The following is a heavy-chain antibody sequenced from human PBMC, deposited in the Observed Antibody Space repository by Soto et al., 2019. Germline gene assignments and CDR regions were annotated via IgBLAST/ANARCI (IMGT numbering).Heavy chain of an antibody. J-gene: IGHJ1*01. CDR3: ANLQPPGGSDV. Sequence: QVRLQESGPGLVKPSETLFLTCSVSGDSVPRANAYWIWLRQAPGKGLEWIGYLYNSGSTNYKPSLRSRVSLSLDTSKHQFSVNLTSVTTADSAIYYCANLQPPGGSDVGGHGTLVAVS. CDR2: LYNSGST. V-gene: IGHV4-61*01. D-gene: IGHD1-26*01. CDR1: GDSVPRANAY.